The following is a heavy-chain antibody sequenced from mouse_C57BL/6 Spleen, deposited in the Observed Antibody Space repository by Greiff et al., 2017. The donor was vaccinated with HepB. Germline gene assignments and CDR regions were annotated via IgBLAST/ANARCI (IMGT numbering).Heavy chain of an antibody. CDR1: GYTFTSYW. CDR2: INPSNGGT. V-gene: IGHV1-53*01. CDR3: ARNGWTGTRYFDV. Sequence: QVQLQQPGTELVKPGASVKLSCKASGYTFTSYWMHWVKQRPGQGLEWIGNINPSNGGTNYNEKFKSKATLTVNKSSSTAYMQLSSLTSEDSAVYYCARNGWTGTRYFDVWGTGTTVTVSS. D-gene: IGHD4-1*01. J-gene: IGHJ1*03.